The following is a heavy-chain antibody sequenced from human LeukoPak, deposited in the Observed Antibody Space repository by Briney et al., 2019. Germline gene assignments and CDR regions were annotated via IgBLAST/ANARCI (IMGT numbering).Heavy chain of an antibody. V-gene: IGHV3-11*04. CDR2: ISSSGNAV. Sequence: GGSLRLSCAASGFTFSDYLMTWIRQAQGKGLEWVSYISSSGNAVYHADSVKGRFTISRDNAKNSLYLQLNSLRAEDTAVYYCARAFLDGFDIWGQGTMVTVSS. CDR3: ARAFLDGFDI. D-gene: IGHD2/OR15-2a*01. J-gene: IGHJ3*02. CDR1: GFTFSDYL.